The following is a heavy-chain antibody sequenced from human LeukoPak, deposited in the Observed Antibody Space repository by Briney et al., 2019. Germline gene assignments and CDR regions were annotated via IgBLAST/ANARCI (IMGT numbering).Heavy chain of an antibody. J-gene: IGHJ3*02. CDR1: SGSISNYD. Sequence: SETLSLTCTVSSGSISNYDWSWIRQPPGKGLEWIARIYTSGSTNYNPSLKSRVTMSVDTSKNQFSLRLSSVTAADTAVYYCARDRYYYDTSGPPLDIWGQGTMVTVSS. D-gene: IGHD3-22*01. CDR3: ARDRYYYDTSGPPLDI. CDR2: IYTSGST. V-gene: IGHV4-4*07.